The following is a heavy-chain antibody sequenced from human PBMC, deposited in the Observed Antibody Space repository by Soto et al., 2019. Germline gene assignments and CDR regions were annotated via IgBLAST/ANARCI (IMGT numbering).Heavy chain of an antibody. V-gene: IGHV3-30-3*01. CDR3: ARGGVYYDSTGVDY. CDR1: GFTFSSYA. Sequence: QVQLVESGGGVVQPGRSLRLSCAASGFTFSSYAMHWVRQAPGKGLEWVAVISYDGSNKYYADSVKGRFTISRDNSKNTRYLQMNSLRAEDTAVYYWARGGVYYDSTGVDYWGQGTLVTVSS. D-gene: IGHD3-22*01. J-gene: IGHJ4*02. CDR2: ISYDGSNK.